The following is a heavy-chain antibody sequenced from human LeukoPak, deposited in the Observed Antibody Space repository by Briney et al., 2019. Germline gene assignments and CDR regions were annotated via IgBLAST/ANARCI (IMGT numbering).Heavy chain of an antibody. CDR1: GFTFSSYW. D-gene: IGHD6-19*01. CDR3: AKDDRYAAVAGTLDY. Sequence: PGGSLRLSCAASGFTFSSYWMHWVRQTPGKGLVWVSRINNDGISTSYADSVKGRFTISRDNSKNTLYLQMNSLRAEDTAVYYCAKDDRYAAVAGTLDYWGQGTLVTVSS. CDR2: INNDGIST. V-gene: IGHV3-74*01. J-gene: IGHJ4*02.